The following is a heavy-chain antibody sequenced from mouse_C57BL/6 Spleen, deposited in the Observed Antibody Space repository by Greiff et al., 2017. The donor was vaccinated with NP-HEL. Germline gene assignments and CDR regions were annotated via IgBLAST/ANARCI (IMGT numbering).Heavy chain of an antibody. D-gene: IGHD2-3*01. CDR1: GFTFSSYA. V-gene: IGHV5-4*01. Sequence: EVKLMESGGGLVKPGGSLKLSCAASGFTFSSYALSWVRQTPEKRLEWVATISDGGSYTYYPDNVKGRFTISRDNAKNNLYLQMSHLKSVDTAMYYCARDLYDPWFGYWGQETLVTVSA. CDR3: ARDLYDPWFGY. J-gene: IGHJ3*01. CDR2: ISDGGSYT.